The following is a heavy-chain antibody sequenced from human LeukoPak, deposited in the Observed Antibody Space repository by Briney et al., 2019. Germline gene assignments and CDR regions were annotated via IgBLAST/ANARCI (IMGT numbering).Heavy chain of an antibody. Sequence: SSETLSLTCALYGGSFSNYYWSWIRQPPGKGLEWIGEIHPYGFTNFNPSLKSRVSTSVDTSMNQFSLKLTSVTAADTAVYYCSRGSDESKTGDTWGQGSLVTVSS. CDR2: IHPYGFT. D-gene: IGHD3-9*01. CDR1: GGSFSNYY. CDR3: SRGSDESKTGDT. J-gene: IGHJ5*02. V-gene: IGHV4-34*01.